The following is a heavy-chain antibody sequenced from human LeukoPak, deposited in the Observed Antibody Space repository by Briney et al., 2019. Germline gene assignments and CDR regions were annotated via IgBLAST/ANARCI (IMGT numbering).Heavy chain of an antibody. J-gene: IGHJ3*02. Sequence: PPETLSLTCTVSGGSINIYYWSWIRQPPGKGLEWIAYISYSGSTSYNPSLKSRVTISINTSKNQFSLKLSSVTAADTAVYYCARGPGGGSYSDAFDIWGQGTMVTVSS. CDR2: ISYSGST. D-gene: IGHD1-26*01. CDR3: ARGPGGGSYSDAFDI. CDR1: GGSINIYY. V-gene: IGHV4-59*01.